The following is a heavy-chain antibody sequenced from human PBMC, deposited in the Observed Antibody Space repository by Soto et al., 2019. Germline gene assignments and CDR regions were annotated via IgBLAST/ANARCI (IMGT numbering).Heavy chain of an antibody. CDR2: VFHSGNS. V-gene: IGHV4-4*02. CDR1: GGSVSSDNS. D-gene: IGHD3-3*01. Sequence: VQLQESGPGLVKPSGTLSLTCAVSGGSVSSDNSWTWVRQPPGKSLEWIGEVFHSGNSNSNPSLKSRVNMSVDKSKNQFSLRLNSVTAADTAVYYCARRQRFDFWSSYSYSNHGLDVWGQGTKVAVSS. J-gene: IGHJ6*02. CDR3: ARRQRFDFWSSYSYSNHGLDV.